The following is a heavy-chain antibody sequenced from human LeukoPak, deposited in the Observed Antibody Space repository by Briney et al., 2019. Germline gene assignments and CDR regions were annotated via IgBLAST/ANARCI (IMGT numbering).Heavy chain of an antibody. CDR1: GGTFSSYA. CDR3: ARRVVTTLTTRYYYYGMDV. V-gene: IGHV1-69*13. J-gene: IGHJ6*02. D-gene: IGHD4-23*01. CDR2: IIPIFGTA. Sequence: SVKVSCKASGGTFSSYAISWVRQAPGQGLEWMGGIIPIFGTANYAQKFQGRVTITADESTSTAYMELSSLRSEDTAVYYCARRVVTTLTTRYYYYGMDVWGQGTTVTVSS.